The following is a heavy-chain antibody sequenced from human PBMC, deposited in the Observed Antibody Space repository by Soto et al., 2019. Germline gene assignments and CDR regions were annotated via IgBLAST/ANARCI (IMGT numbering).Heavy chain of an antibody. V-gene: IGHV4-39*01. J-gene: IGHJ6*02. Sequence: QLQLQESGPGLVKPSETLSLTCTVSGGSISSSSYYWGWIRQPPGKGLEWIGSIYYSGSTYYNPSLKSRVTISVDTSKNQFSLKLSSGTAADTAVYYCARSARILTGYYSIDYYYYGMDVWGQGTTVTVSS. CDR1: GGSISSSSYY. CDR3: ARSARILTGYYSIDYYYYGMDV. CDR2: IYYSGST. D-gene: IGHD3-9*01.